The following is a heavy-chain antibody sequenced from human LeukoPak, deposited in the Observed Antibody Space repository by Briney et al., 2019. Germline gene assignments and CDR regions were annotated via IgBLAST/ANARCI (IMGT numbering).Heavy chain of an antibody. V-gene: IGHV3-21*01. CDR3: ARAHNWKYGTFDY. CDR2: ISSSSSYI. J-gene: IGHJ4*02. Sequence: PGGSLRLSCAGSGFTFSSYSMNWVRQAPGKGLEWVSCISSSSSYIYCADSVKGRFTISRDNAKNSLYLQMNSLRVEDTAVYYCARAHNWKYGTFDYWGQGTLVTVSS. CDR1: GFTFSSYS. D-gene: IGHD1-7*01.